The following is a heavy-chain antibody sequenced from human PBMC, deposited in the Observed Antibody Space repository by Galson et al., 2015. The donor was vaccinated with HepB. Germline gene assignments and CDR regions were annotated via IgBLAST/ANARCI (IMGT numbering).Heavy chain of an antibody. J-gene: IGHJ4*02. Sequence: SLRLSCAASGFTFSSYSMHWVRQAPGKGLEWVAVISYDGSNKYYADSVKGRFTISRDNSKNTLYLQMNSLRAEDTAVYYCAKDFRGSSGYTRGLDYWGQGTLVTVSS. CDR3: AKDFRGSSGYTRGLDY. D-gene: IGHD3-22*01. V-gene: IGHV3-30*18. CDR1: GFTFSSYS. CDR2: ISYDGSNK.